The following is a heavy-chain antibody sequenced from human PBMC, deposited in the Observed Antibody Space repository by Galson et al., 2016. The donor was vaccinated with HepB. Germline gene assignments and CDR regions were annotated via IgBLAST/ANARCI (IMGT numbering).Heavy chain of an antibody. D-gene: IGHD2-2*01. CDR1: GFTFSIYG. CDR2: TWYDEINK. CDR3: ARASQPYCSSTSCYAGYYHYYG. Sequence: SLRLSCAASGFTFSIYGMHWVRQAPGKGLEWVAVTWYDEINKYYADSVKGRFTISRDYSKNTLYLQMNSLRVDDTAVYYCARASQPYCSSTSCYAGYYHYYG. V-gene: IGHV3-33*01. J-gene: IGHJ6*01.